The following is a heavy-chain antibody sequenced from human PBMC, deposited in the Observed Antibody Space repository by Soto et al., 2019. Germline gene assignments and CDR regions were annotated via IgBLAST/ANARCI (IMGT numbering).Heavy chain of an antibody. V-gene: IGHV3-30*18. CDR3: AKVGMATTTDDY. CDR2: ISYDGSNK. Sequence: GGSLRLSCAASGFTFSSYGMHWVRQAPGKGLEWVAVISYDGSNKYYADSVKGRFTISRDNSKNTLYLQMNSLRAEDTAVYYCAKVGMATTTDDYWGQGTLVTVSS. J-gene: IGHJ4*02. D-gene: IGHD5-12*01. CDR1: GFTFSSYG.